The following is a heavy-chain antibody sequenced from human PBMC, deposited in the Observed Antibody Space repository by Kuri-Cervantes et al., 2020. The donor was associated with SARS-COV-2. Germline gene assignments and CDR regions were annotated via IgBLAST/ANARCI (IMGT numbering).Heavy chain of an antibody. J-gene: IGHJ4*02. V-gene: IGHV3-23*01. Sequence: GESLKISCAVSGFTFSSYAMSWVRQAPGKGLEWVSAISGSGGSTYYADSVKGRFTISRDNAKNTLYLQMNSLRAEDTAVYYCAKEREWEVHPDYWGQGTLVTVSS. D-gene: IGHD1-26*01. CDR3: AKEREWEVHPDY. CDR2: ISGSGGST. CDR1: GFTFSSYA.